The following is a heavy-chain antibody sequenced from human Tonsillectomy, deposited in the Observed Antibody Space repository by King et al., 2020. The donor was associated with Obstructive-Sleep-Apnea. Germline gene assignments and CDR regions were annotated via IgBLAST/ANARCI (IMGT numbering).Heavy chain of an antibody. Sequence: VQLVESGGGVVQPGGSLRLSCAASGFTFSDYVMHWVRQVIGKGLEWVSVFGTAGETYYADSVKGRFTISRDNAKNSLYLQMNSLRAGDTAVYYCTRGGAVATSGEFDYWGQGILVTVSS. V-gene: IGHV3-13*04. CDR2: FGTAGET. D-gene: IGHD1-1*01. J-gene: IGHJ4*02. CDR3: TRGGAVATSGEFDY. CDR1: GFTFSDYV.